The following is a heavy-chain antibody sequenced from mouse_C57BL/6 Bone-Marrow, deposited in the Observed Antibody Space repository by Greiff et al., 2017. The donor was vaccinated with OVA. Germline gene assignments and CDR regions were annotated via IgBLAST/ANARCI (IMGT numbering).Heavy chain of an antibody. D-gene: IGHD2-4*01. CDR1: GYTFTNYW. Sequence: QVQLKQSGAELVRPGTSVKMSCKASGYTFTNYWIGWAKQRPGHGLEWIGDIYPGGGYTNYNEKFKGKATLTADKSSSTAYMQFSSLTSEDSAIYYCARVGDYDYDDWYFDVWGTGTTVTVSS. CDR3: ARVGDYDYDDWYFDV. CDR2: IYPGGGYT. J-gene: IGHJ1*03. V-gene: IGHV1-63*01.